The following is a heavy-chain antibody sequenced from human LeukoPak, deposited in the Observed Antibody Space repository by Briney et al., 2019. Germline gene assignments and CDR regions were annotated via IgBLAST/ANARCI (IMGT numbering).Heavy chain of an antibody. V-gene: IGHV1-69*13. CDR2: IIPIFGTA. Sequence: SVKVSCKASGGTFSSYAISWVRQAPGQGLEWMGGIIPIFGTANYAQKFQGRVTITADESTSTAYMELSSLRSEDTAVYYCARLGDYYDSSGYYGYVDYWGQGILVTVPS. D-gene: IGHD3-22*01. CDR3: ARLGDYYDSSGYYGYVDY. J-gene: IGHJ4*02. CDR1: GGTFSSYA.